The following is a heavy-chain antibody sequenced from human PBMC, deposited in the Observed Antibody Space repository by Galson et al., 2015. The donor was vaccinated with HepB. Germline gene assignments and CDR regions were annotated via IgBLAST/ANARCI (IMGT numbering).Heavy chain of an antibody. D-gene: IGHD2-2*01. CDR3: ARGGGVPAAFPESDAFDI. V-gene: IGHV3-13*01. CDR1: GFTFSSYD. CDR2: IGTAGDT. J-gene: IGHJ3*02. Sequence: SLRLSCAASGFTFSSYDMHWVRQATGKGLEWVSAIGTAGDTYYPGSVKGRFTISRENAKNSLYLQMNSLRAGDTAVYYCARGGGVPAAFPESDAFDIWGQGTMVTVSS.